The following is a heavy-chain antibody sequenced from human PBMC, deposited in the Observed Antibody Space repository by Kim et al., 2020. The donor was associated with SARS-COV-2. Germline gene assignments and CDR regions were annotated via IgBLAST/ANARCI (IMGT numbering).Heavy chain of an antibody. CDR3: AKLGSSSALDLVGY. Sequence: ADSVNGRFTISRDNSKNTLYLQMNSLRAEDTAVYYCAKLGSSSALDLVGYWCQGTLVTVSS. V-gene: IGHV3-23*01. J-gene: IGHJ4*02. D-gene: IGHD6-6*01.